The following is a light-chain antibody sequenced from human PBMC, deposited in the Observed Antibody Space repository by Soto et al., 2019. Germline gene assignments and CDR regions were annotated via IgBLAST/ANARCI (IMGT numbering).Light chain of an antibody. CDR2: WES. J-gene: IGKJ1*01. CDR3: QQYYTTPVT. CDR1: QSLLH. V-gene: IGKV4-1*01. Sequence: DIVMTQSPDSLAVSLGERATINCKSSQSLLHLAWYPQKPGQPPELLIYWESTRETGVPDRFSASGSGTDFSLTIRTLQAEEVAVYYWQQYYTTPVTIGQGTKVEIK.